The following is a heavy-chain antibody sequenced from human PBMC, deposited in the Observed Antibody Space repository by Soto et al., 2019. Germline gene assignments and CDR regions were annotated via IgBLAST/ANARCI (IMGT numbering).Heavy chain of an antibody. D-gene: IGHD1-26*01. J-gene: IGHJ4*02. V-gene: IGHV4-39*01. CDR3: VRHRLLTPPVY. CDR1: GGSISSSSDY. Sequence: QLQLQESGPGLVKPSETLSLTCTVSGGSISSSSDYWGWIRQPPRKGLEWIGSIYYSGSTYYNPSLKSRGTISVDTSKNQFSLKLSSVPAADTALYYCVRHRLLTPPVYWGQGTPVTVSS. CDR2: IYYSGST.